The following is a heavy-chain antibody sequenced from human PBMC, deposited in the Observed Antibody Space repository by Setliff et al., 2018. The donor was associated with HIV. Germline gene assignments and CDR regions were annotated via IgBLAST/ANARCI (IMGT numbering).Heavy chain of an antibody. D-gene: IGHD2-15*01. V-gene: IGHV4-4*08. CDR2: IYTNGST. J-gene: IGHJ6*03. CDR3: TRDTGGGGFPMDV. CDR1: GGSISSYF. Sequence: PSETLSLTCTVSGGSISSYFWSWIRQPPGKGLEWIGYIYTNGSTNYNPSLKSRVTISVDTSKNQFSLNLTSITAADTAVYYCTRDTGGGGFPMDVWGKGTTVTVSS.